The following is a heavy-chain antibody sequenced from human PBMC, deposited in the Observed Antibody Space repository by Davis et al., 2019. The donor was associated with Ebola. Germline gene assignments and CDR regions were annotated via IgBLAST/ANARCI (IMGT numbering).Heavy chain of an antibody. CDR3: ARGRGSFRRKNYYYGMDV. CDR1: GYTFTSYD. Sequence: ASVKVSCKASGYTFTSYDINWARQATGQGLEWMGWMNPNSGNTGYAQKFQGRVTMTRNTSISTAYMELSSLRSEDTAVYYCARGRGSFRRKNYYYGMDVWGQGTTVTVSS. V-gene: IGHV1-8*01. CDR2: MNPNSGNT. J-gene: IGHJ6*02. D-gene: IGHD3-10*01.